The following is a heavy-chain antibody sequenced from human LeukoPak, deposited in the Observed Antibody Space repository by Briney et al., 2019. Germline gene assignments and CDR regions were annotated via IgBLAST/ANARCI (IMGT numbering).Heavy chain of an antibody. CDR2: IYYSGST. V-gene: IGHV4-39*01. CDR3: ATRSRVAGYFDY. Sequence: PSETLSLTCTVSGGSISSSSYYWGWIRQPPGKGLEWIGSIYYSGSTYYNPSLKSRVTISVDTSKNQFSLKLSSVTAADTAVYYCATRSRVAGYFDYWGQGILVTVSS. CDR1: GGSISSSSYY. J-gene: IGHJ4*02. D-gene: IGHD6-19*01.